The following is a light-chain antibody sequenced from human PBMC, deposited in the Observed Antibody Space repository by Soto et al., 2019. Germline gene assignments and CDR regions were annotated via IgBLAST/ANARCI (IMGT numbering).Light chain of an antibody. Sequence: SPSAVSASIGDRVTITCRASQSISSWLAWYQQKPGKAPKLLIYKASSLESGVPSRFSGSGSGTEFTLTISSLQPDDCATYYCQQYNSYPWPFAQGSNADVK. CDR3: QQYNSYPWP. J-gene: IGKJ1*01. V-gene: IGKV1-5*03. CDR2: KAS. CDR1: QSISSW.